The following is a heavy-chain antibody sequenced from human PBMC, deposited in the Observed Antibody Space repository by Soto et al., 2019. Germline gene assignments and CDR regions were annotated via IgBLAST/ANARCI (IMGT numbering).Heavy chain of an antibody. CDR1: GGTFSSYA. D-gene: IGHD2-15*01. V-gene: IGHV1-69*10. CDR3: ARGYCSGGSCYLYYYYRMDV. Sequence: ASVKVSCKASGGTFSSYAISWVRQAPGQGLEWMGGIIPILGTANYAQKFQGRVTITADKSTSTAYMELSSLRSEDTAVYYCARGYCSGGSCYLYYYYRMDVWGQGTTVTVSS. J-gene: IGHJ6*02. CDR2: IIPILGTA.